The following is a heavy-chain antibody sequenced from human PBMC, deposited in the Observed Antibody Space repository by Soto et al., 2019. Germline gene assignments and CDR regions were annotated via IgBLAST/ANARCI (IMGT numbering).Heavy chain of an antibody. J-gene: IGHJ4*02. CDR1: GFTFSSYA. Sequence: EVQLLESGGDLVQPGGSLRLSCAASGFTFSSYAMTWVRQAPGKGLEWVSSISASGGSTYYADSVKGRFTISRDKSKNTLDLQMNSLRAEDTAIYYCTRAVSVTTHIDCWGQGTLVTVSS. CDR2: ISASGGST. V-gene: IGHV3-23*01. D-gene: IGHD4-17*01. CDR3: TRAVSVTTHIDC.